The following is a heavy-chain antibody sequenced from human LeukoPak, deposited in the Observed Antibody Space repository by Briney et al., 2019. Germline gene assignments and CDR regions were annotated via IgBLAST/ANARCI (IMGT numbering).Heavy chain of an antibody. CDR2: IKQDGSEK. Sequence: GGSLRLSCAASGFIFSSYNMHWVRQAPGKGLEWVANIKQDGSEKYYVDSVKGRFTISRDNAKNSLYLQMNTLRPEDTAVYYCARERQNKDFWSGGDYWGQGTLVTVSS. CDR3: ARERQNKDFWSGGDY. CDR1: GFIFSSYN. J-gene: IGHJ4*02. D-gene: IGHD3-3*01. V-gene: IGHV3-7*01.